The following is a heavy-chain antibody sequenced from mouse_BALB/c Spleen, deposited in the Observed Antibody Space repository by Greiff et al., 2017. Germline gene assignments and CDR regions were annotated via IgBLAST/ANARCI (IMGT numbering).Heavy chain of an antibody. CDR3: ARDLGYGNYGEVIGYAMDY. CDR1: GFTFSSYA. Sequence: EVQLQESGGGLVKPGGSLKLSCAASGFTFSSYAMSWVRQSPEKRLEWVAEISSGGSYTYYPDTVTGRFTISRDNAKNTLYLEMSSLRSEDTAMYYCARDLGYGNYGEVIGYAMDYWGQGTSVTVSS. J-gene: IGHJ4*01. CDR2: ISSGGSYT. V-gene: IGHV5-9-4*01. D-gene: IGHD2-1*01.